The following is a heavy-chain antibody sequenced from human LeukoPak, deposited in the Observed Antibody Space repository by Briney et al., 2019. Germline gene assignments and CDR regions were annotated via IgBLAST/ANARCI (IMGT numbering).Heavy chain of an antibody. V-gene: IGHV4-39*07. Sequence: SETLSLTCTVSGGSISSGPYYWGWIRQPPGKGLEWIGNIYYGENTYYNPSLKSRVTISIDTSKNQFSLKLSSVTAADTAVYYCARWGSRGGYCSGGSCYWFDPWGQGTLVTVSS. CDR1: GGSISSGPYY. CDR3: ARWGSRGGYCSGGSCYWFDP. CDR2: IYYGENT. D-gene: IGHD2-15*01. J-gene: IGHJ5*02.